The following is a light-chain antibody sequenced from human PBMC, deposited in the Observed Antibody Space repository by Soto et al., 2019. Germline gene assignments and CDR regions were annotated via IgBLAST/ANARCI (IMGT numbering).Light chain of an antibody. CDR2: GAS. CDR3: QQYNDWPRA. CDR1: QSVSSN. J-gene: IGKJ2*01. Sequence: EIVMTHSPATLSVSPGEGATLSCRASQSVSSNLAWYQQKPGQAPRLLIYGASTRAAGIPARFSGSGSGTEFTLTISGLQSEDFAVYYCQQYNDWPRAFGQGTKLEIK. V-gene: IGKV3-15*01.